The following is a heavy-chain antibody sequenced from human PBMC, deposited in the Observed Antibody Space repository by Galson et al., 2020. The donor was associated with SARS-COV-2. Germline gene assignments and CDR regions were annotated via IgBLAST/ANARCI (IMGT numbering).Heavy chain of an antibody. D-gene: IGHD6-19*01. V-gene: IGHV3-33*05. CDR1: GFTFSSHA. J-gene: IGHJ4*02. CDR3: ARDGQLSSGWAFDY. CDR2: ISYDGSDK. Sequence: GESLKISCAAYGFTFSSHAIHWVRQAPGKGLEWVAQISYDGSDKYYGDSVKGRFTISRDSSKNMVYLQMNNLKVDDTAVYYCARDGQLSSGWAFDYWGQGTLVTVSS.